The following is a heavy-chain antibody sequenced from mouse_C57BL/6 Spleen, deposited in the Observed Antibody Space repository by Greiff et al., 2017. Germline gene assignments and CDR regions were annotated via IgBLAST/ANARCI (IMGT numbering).Heavy chain of an antibody. CDR2: IYPRDGST. Sequence: QVQLKQSGPELVKPGASVKLSCKASGYTFTSYDINWVKQRPGQGLEWIGWIYPRDGSTTYNEKFKGKATLTVDTSSSTAYMERHSLTSEDSAVYFWARGDYYGSSYVDAMDYWGQGTSVTGAS. CDR3: ARGDYYGSSYVDAMDY. D-gene: IGHD1-1*01. V-gene: IGHV1-85*01. J-gene: IGHJ4*01. CDR1: GYTFTSYD.